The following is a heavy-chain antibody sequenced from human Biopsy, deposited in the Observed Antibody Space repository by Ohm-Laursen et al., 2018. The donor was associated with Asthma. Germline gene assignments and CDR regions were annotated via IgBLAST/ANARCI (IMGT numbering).Heavy chain of an antibody. CDR2: IYKSGQV. D-gene: IGHD3-22*01. CDR1: GGSISSNFYY. CDR3: VRHQYSSSWSTFDY. V-gene: IGHV4-39*01. Sequence: GTLSLTCIVSGGSISSNFYYWGWIRQPPGKGLEWIGNIYKSGQVYYNLSLKSRVTISVDTSKNQFSLQLRSVTAADTAVYFCVRHQYSSSWSTFDYWGQGALVTVSS. J-gene: IGHJ4*02.